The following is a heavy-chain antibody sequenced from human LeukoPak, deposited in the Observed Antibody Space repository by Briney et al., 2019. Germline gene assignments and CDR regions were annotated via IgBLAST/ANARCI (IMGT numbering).Heavy chain of an antibody. V-gene: IGHV3-30*18. Sequence: GGSLRLSCAASGFTFSSYGMHWVRQAPGKGLEWVAVISYDGSNKYYADSVKGRFTISRDNSKNTLYLQMNSLRAEDTAVYYCAKDTTSIAAAGTFDYWGQGTLVTASS. J-gene: IGHJ4*02. CDR1: GFTFSSYG. D-gene: IGHD6-13*01. CDR3: AKDTTSIAAAGTFDY. CDR2: ISYDGSNK.